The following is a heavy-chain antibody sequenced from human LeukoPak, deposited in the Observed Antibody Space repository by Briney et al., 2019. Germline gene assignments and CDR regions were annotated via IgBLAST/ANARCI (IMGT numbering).Heavy chain of an antibody. D-gene: IGHD2-2*01. Sequence: GGSLRLSCAASGFTFSSYWMSWVRQAPGKGLEWVANIKQDGSEKYYVDSVKGRFTISRDNAKNSLYLQMNSLRAEDTAVYYCARERPVPAAMSYYYIDVWGKGTTVTVSS. CDR1: GFTFSSYW. J-gene: IGHJ6*03. V-gene: IGHV3-7*01. CDR3: ARERPVPAAMSYYYIDV. CDR2: IKQDGSEK.